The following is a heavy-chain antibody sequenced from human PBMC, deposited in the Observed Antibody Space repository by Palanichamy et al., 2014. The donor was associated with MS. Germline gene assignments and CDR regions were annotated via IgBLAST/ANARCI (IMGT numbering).Heavy chain of an antibody. CDR3: ARRQQWLPGIYYFDY. V-gene: IGHV2-26*01. CDR1: GFSLTNARMG. D-gene: IGHD6-19*01. Sequence: QVTLKESGPAMVKPTETVTLTCTVSGFSLTNARMGVSWIRQPPGKALEWLAHIFSNDEKSYSISLKNRLNISRDTSISQVVLTMTNMDPVDTATYYCARRQQWLPGIYYFDYWGQGTLVTVSS. J-gene: IGHJ4*02. CDR2: IFSNDEK.